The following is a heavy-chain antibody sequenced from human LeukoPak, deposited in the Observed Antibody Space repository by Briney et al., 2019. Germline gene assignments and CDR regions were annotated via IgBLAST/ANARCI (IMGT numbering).Heavy chain of an antibody. V-gene: IGHV3-30-3*01. J-gene: IGHJ4*02. D-gene: IGHD1-26*01. Sequence: GGSLRLSCAASGFTFSSYAMHWVRQAPGKGLEWVAVISYDGSNKYYADSVKGRFTISRDNSKNTLYLQMNSLRAEDTAVYYCASSSGRGDYWGQGTLVTVSS. CDR2: ISYDGSNK. CDR3: ASSSGRGDY. CDR1: GFTFSSYA.